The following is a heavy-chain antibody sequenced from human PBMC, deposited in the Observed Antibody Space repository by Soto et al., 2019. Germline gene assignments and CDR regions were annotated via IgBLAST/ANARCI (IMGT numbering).Heavy chain of an antibody. J-gene: IGHJ4*02. D-gene: IGHD6-6*01. CDR3: ARSGFRFYSSSSFYFDS. CDR2: IIPIFGTA. V-gene: IGHV1-69*12. Sequence: QVPLVQSGAEVKKPGSSVKVSCKASGGTFRSYAISWVRQAPGQGLEWMGGIIPIFGTANYAQKFQGRVTITADEPTSPAYMELSSLRSEDTAVYYCARSGFRFYSSSSFYFDSWGQGTLVTVSS. CDR1: GGTFRSYA.